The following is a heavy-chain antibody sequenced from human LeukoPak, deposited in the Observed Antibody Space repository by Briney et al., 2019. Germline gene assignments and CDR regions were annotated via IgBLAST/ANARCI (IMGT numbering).Heavy chain of an antibody. J-gene: IGHJ4*02. CDR2: INPNSGGT. Sequence: ASVKVSCKASGYTFTGYYMHWVRQAPGQGLEWMGWINPNSGGTNYAQKFQGRVTMTRDTSISTAYMELSRLGSDDTAVYYCARVVGYCSSTSCPPTFDYWGQGTLVTVSS. CDR3: ARVVGYCSSTSCPPTFDY. V-gene: IGHV1-2*02. CDR1: GYTFTGYY. D-gene: IGHD2-2*01.